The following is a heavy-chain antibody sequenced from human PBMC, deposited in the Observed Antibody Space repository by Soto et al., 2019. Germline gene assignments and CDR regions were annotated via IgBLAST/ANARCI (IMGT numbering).Heavy chain of an antibody. CDR2: VCYSGST. CDR3: ARGISYYDSSGYQARSRYNSGATWFDP. J-gene: IGHJ5*02. Sequence: SETLSLTCTVSGGSVSSGSYYWSWIRPPPGKGLEWTGYVCYSGSTNYNPSLKSRVTISVDTSKNQFSLKLSSVTDADTAVYYCARGISYYDSSGYQARSRYNSGATWFDPWGQGTLVTVSS. V-gene: IGHV4-61*01. D-gene: IGHD3-22*01. CDR1: GGSVSSGSYY.